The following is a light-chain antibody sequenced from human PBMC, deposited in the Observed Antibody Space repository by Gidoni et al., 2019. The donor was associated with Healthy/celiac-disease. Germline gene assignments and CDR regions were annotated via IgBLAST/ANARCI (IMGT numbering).Light chain of an antibody. CDR1: QSVLYSSNNKNY. J-gene: IGKJ4*01. V-gene: IGKV4-1*01. CDR3: QQYYSTPLT. CDR2: CAS. Sequence: DILMTQSPDSLAVSLGERATINCKSSQSVLYSSNNKNYLAWYQQKPGQPPKLLIYCASTRESGVPDRFSGSGSGTDFTLTISRLQAEDVAVYYCQQYYSTPLTFGGGTKVEIK.